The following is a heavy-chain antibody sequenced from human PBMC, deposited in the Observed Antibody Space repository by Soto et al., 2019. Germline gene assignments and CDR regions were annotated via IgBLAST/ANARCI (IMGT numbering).Heavy chain of an antibody. V-gene: IGHV4-59*01. J-gene: IGHJ4*02. Sequence: SDTLCLTCTVSGGYIRGYYWNWLRQPPGKGLEWIGLIYSSGSTNYNPSLKSRVTISIDTSDNQFSLTLSSATAADTAMYYCTRESPGSGHFDYWGQGTLVTSPQ. CDR1: GGYIRGYY. CDR3: TRESPGSGHFDY. CDR2: IYSSGST. D-gene: IGHD1-26*01.